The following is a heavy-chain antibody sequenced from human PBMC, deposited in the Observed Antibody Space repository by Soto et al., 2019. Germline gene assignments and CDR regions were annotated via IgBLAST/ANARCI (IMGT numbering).Heavy chain of an antibody. CDR2: IKSKTDGGTT. CDR1: GFNFSNAG. D-gene: IGHD6-13*01. J-gene: IGHJ4*02. V-gene: IGHV3-15*07. CDR3: TTDRRGSWYYFDY. Sequence: GGSLRVSCAASGFNFSNAGMNWVRQAPGKGLEWVGRIKSKTDGGTTDYAAPVKGRFTISRDDSKNTLYLQMNSLKTEDTAVYYCTTDRRGSWYYFDYWGQGTLVTVSS.